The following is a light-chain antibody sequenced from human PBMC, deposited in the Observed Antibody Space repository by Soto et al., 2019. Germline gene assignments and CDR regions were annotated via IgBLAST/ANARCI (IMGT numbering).Light chain of an antibody. Sequence: DIQMTQSPSTLSASVGDRVTITCRASQSLSNRLAWYQQKPGKAPKVLIYDASSLESGVPSRFSGSGSGIDFILTISSLQPDDFATYYCQYYAGVWAFGQGTKVDLK. CDR2: DAS. CDR3: QYYAGVWA. J-gene: IGKJ1*01. CDR1: QSLSNR. V-gene: IGKV1-5*01.